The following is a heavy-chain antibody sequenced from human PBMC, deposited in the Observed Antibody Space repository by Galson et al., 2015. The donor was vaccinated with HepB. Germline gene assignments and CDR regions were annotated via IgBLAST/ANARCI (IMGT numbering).Heavy chain of an antibody. CDR2: IYSGGST. CDR3: ARDFREWELQNTNAFDI. V-gene: IGHV3-53*01. D-gene: IGHD1-26*01. CDR1: GFTVSSNY. J-gene: IGHJ3*02. Sequence: SLRLSCAASGFTVSSNYMSWVRQAPGKGPEWVSVIYSGGSTYYADSVKGRFTISRDNSKNTLYLQMNSLRAEDTAVHYYARDFREWELQNTNAFDIWGQGTMVTVSS.